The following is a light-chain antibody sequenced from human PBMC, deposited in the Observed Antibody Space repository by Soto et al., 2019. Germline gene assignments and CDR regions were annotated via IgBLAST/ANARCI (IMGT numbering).Light chain of an antibody. CDR1: HDISNY. CDR2: DAS. Sequence: DIQITQSPSSLYTYVGDRVTITCQASHDISNYLNWYQQKPGKAPKLLIYDASNLETGVPSRFSGSGSGTDFTFTISSLQPEDIATYYCQQYDNLPLTFGGGTKVDIK. CDR3: QQYDNLPLT. J-gene: IGKJ4*01. V-gene: IGKV1-33*01.